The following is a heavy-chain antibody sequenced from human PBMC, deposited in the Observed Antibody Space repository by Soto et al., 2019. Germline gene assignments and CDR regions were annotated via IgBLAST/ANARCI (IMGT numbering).Heavy chain of an antibody. CDR1: GGSFSDFY. CDR3: ARDHPHSYGVYYFDY. V-gene: IGHV4-34*01. D-gene: IGHD5-18*01. J-gene: IGHJ4*02. Sequence: SETLSLTCAVYGGSFSDFYWTWIRQLPGKGLEWIGEINHSGSTNYNPSLKSRVTIAVDTSKNQVSLKVNSVTAADTAVYYCARDHPHSYGVYYFDYWGQGTPVTVSS. CDR2: INHSGST.